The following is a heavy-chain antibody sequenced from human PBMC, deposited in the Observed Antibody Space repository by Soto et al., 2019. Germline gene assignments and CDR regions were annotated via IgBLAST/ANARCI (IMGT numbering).Heavy chain of an antibody. D-gene: IGHD6-19*01. J-gene: IGHJ3*02. CDR1: GYSFTSYW. V-gene: IGHV5-51*01. CDR2: IYPGDSDT. Sequence: PGESLKISCKGSGYSFTSYWIGLVSQMPGKGLEWMGIIYPGDSDTRYSPSFQGQVTISADKSISTAYLQWSSLKASDTAMYYCARSRTSGWNYDAFDIWGQGTMVTVSS. CDR3: ARSRTSGWNYDAFDI.